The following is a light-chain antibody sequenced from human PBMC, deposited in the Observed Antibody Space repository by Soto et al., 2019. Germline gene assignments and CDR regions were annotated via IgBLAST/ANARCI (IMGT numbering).Light chain of an antibody. Sequence: QSVLTQPASVSGSPGQSITISCTGTSSDVGGTYNYVSWYQQYPGKAPKLMIYEVSNRPSGVSNRFSGSKSGNTASLTISGLQAEDEADYYCSSYTSTSTLKVVGTGTKVTVL. CDR1: SSDVGGTYNY. J-gene: IGLJ1*01. CDR3: SSYTSTSTLKV. CDR2: EVS. V-gene: IGLV2-14*01.